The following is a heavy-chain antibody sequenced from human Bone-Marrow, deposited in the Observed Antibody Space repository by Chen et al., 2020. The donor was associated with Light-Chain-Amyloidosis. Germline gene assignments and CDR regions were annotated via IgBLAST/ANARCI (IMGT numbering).Heavy chain of an antibody. CDR2: ISYDGSNK. CDR1: GFTVSSYS. CDR3: ASRDSSSSSGYYYYGMDV. V-gene: IGHV3-30-3*01. D-gene: IGHD6-6*01. Sequence: QVQLVESGGGVVQPGRSLRLSCAASGFTVSSYSMHLVRQAPGKGLEWVAVISYDGSNKYYADSVKGRFTISRDNSKNTLYLQMNSLRAEDTAVYYCASRDSSSSSGYYYYGMDVWGQGTTVTVSS. J-gene: IGHJ6*02.